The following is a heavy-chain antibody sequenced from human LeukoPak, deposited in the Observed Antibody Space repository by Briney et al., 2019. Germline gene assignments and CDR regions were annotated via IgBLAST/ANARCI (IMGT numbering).Heavy chain of an antibody. J-gene: IGHJ4*02. CDR3: ARDGVSLSSYGPQYYFDY. V-gene: IGHV3-20*04. D-gene: IGHD2-15*01. Sequence: AGGSLRLSWAASGFTFDDYGMSWVRQAPGKGLEWVSGINWNGGSTGYADSVKGRFTISRDNAKNSLYLQMNSLRAEDTALYYGARDGVSLSSYGPQYYFDYWGQGTLVTVSS. CDR2: INWNGGST. CDR1: GFTFDDYG.